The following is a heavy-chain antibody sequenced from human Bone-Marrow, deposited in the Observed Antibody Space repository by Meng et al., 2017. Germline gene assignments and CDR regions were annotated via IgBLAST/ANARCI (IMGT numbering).Heavy chain of an antibody. CDR1: GFTFSSYS. CDR3: AREGYGDSYYYYGMDV. CDR2: ISSSSSYI. V-gene: IGHV3-21*01. D-gene: IGHD4-17*01. Sequence: GGSLRLSCAASGFTFSSYSMNWVRQAPGKGLEWVSSISSSSSYIYYADSVKGRFTISRDNAKNSLYLQMNSLGAEDTAVYYCAREGYGDSYYYYGMDVWGQGTTVTVSS. J-gene: IGHJ6*02.